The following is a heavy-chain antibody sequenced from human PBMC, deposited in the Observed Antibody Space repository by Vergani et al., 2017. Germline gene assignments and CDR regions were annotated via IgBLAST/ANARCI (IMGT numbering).Heavy chain of an antibody. J-gene: IGHJ1*01. D-gene: IGHD3-22*01. Sequence: QVQLVQSGAEVKKPGSSVKVSCKASGGTFSSYAISWVRQAPGQGLEWMGRIIPIFGTANYAKKFQGRVTITADESTSTAYMELGSLRSEDTAVYYCARGDGDSSGYYSEYFQHWGQGTLVTVSS. V-gene: IGHV1-69*18. CDR3: ARGDGDSSGYYSEYFQH. CDR2: IIPIFGTA. CDR1: GGTFSSYA.